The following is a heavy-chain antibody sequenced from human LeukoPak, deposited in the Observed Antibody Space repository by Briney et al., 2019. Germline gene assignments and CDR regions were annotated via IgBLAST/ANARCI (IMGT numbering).Heavy chain of an antibody. D-gene: IGHD3-10*01. CDR3: ARDDYLGYYYGSGSRFDP. V-gene: IGHV4-4*07. CDR2: IYTSGST. CDR1: GGSISSYY. Sequence: SETLSLTCTVSGGSISSYYWSWIRQPAGKGLEWIGRIYTSGSTNYNPSLKSRVTMSVDTSKNQFSLKLSSVTAADTAVYYCARDDYLGYYYGSGSRFDPWGQGTLVTVSS. J-gene: IGHJ5*02.